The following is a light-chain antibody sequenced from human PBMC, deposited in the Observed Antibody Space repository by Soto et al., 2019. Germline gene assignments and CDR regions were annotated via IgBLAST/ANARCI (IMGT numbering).Light chain of an antibody. CDR2: AHS. Sequence: QSVLTQPPSVSGAPGQRVTISCTGSSSNIGAGYDVHWFQQYTGTAPKLLIYAHSNRPSGVPDRFSGSTSGTSSSLAITGLQAEDEADYCCQSYDTTSEVFGGGTKLTVL. J-gene: IGLJ2*01. CDR1: SSNIGAGYD. CDR3: QSYDTTSEV. V-gene: IGLV1-40*01.